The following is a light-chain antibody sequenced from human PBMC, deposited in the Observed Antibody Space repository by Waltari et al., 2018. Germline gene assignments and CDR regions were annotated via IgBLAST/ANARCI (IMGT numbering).Light chain of an antibody. J-gene: IGLJ3*02. Sequence: QTVVTQEPSLTVSPGGTVTLTCGSSTGAVTSGPYPYWFQQKPGQAPRTLIFDTSNKHSWTPARFSGSLLGGKAALTLSGAQPEDEAAYHCLLSYSGSRWVFGGGTRLTVL. CDR1: TGAVTSGPY. V-gene: IGLV7-46*01. CDR3: LLSYSGSRWV. CDR2: DTS.